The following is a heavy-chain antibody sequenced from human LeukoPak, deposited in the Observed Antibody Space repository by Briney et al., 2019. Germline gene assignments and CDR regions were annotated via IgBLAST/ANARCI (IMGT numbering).Heavy chain of an antibody. D-gene: IGHD6-6*01. CDR3: AREPPYSNSWTDFDY. Sequence: GGSLRLSCAASGFTFSSYEMNWVRQAPGKGLEWVSYISSSGHTTYYADSVKGRFTISRDNAKNSLYLHMNSLRAEDTAVYYCAREPPYSNSWTDFDYWGQGTLVTVSS. CDR2: ISSSGHTT. CDR1: GFTFSSYE. J-gene: IGHJ4*02. V-gene: IGHV3-48*03.